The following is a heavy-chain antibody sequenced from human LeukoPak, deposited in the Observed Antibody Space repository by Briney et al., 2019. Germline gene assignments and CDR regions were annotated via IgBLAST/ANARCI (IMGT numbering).Heavy chain of an antibody. V-gene: IGHV4-38-2*02. Sequence: SETLSLTCTVSGYSISSGYYWGGIRQPPGKGLEWIGSIYHGGSTYYTPSLKGRFTISVDTSKNQFSLNLSSVTAADTAVYYCARVYRRITYRGPFDYWGQGTLVTVSS. J-gene: IGHJ4*02. CDR3: ARVYRRITYRGPFDY. CDR2: IYHGGST. CDR1: GYSISSGYY. D-gene: IGHD3-10*01.